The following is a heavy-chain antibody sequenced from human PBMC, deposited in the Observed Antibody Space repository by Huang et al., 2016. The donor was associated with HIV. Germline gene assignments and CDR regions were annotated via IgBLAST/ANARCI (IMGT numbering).Heavy chain of an antibody. Sequence: QVQLQQWGAGLLKPSETLSLTCAVYGGSFSGYYWSWIRQPPGKGLEWIGESNHSGSTNYNPSLKSRVTISVDTSKNQFSLKLSSVTAADTAVYCCARPLGANDAFDIWGQGTMVTVSS. V-gene: IGHV4-34*01. CDR3: ARPLGANDAFDI. D-gene: IGHD1-26*01. CDR2: SNHSGST. CDR1: GGSFSGYY. J-gene: IGHJ3*02.